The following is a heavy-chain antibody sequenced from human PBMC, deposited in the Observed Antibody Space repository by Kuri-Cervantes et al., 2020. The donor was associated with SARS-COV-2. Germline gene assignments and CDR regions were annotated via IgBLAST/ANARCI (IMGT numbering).Heavy chain of an antibody. V-gene: IGHV4-4*02. CDR3: AGGTGYCGGDCSAFDI. CDR1: GGSISSSDW. CDR2: IYHSGST. J-gene: IGHJ3*02. D-gene: IGHD2-21*02. Sequence: GSLRLSWAVSGGSISSSDWWRWVRQPPGKGLEWIGEIYHSGSTNYNPSLKSRVTISVDKSKKQFSLKLSSVTAADTTVYYCAGGTGYCGGDCSAFDIWGQGTMVTVSS.